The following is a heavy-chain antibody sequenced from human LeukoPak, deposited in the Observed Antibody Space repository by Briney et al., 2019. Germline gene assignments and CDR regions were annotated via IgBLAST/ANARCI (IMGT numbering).Heavy chain of an antibody. V-gene: IGHV3-23*01. D-gene: IGHD3-16*02. CDR2: ISGSGGST. CDR3: ANPKSLWGSYPA. CDR1: GLTFSNYA. J-gene: IGHJ5*02. Sequence: GWSLRLSCASSGLTFSNYAMSWVRQAPGRGVAWVSAISGSGGSTYYPDSVKGRFTISRDNYKNTLDLQANRQTAEDTAVYYCANPKSLWGSYPAWGQGTLVTVSS.